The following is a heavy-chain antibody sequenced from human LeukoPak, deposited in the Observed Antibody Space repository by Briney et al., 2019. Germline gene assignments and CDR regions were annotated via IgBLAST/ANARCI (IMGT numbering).Heavy chain of an antibody. CDR1: GFTFGSYA. CDR2: ISGSGGVT. V-gene: IGHV3-23*01. CDR3: SKEWDGSGTRLGWFDP. D-gene: IGHD3-10*01. Sequence: GGSLRLSCVGSGFTFGSYAMSWVRQAPGKELEWVSLISGSGGVTYYADSVKGRFTISRDNSKNTLYLQMNSLRAEDTATYYCSKEWDGSGTRLGWFDPWGQGTLVTVSS. J-gene: IGHJ5*02.